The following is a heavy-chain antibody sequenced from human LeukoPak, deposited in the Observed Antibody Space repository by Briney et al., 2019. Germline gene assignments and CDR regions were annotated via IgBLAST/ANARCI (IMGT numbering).Heavy chain of an antibody. V-gene: IGHV3-74*01. J-gene: IGHJ4*02. CDR2: ISSDGSST. CDR3: ARDWGGYGPTSHDY. D-gene: IGHD3-16*01. CDR1: GFTFSSYW. Sequence: AGGSLRLSCAASGFTFSSYWMHWVRLAQGKGLEWVSRISSDGSSTTYADSVKGRFTISRDNAKNTLYLQMNSLRAEDTAVYYCARDWGGYGPTSHDYWGQGTLVTVSS.